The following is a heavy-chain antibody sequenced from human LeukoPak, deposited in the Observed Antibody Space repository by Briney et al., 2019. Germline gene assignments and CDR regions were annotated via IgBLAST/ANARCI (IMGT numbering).Heavy chain of an antibody. CDR3: ARDPSMVRGENTPYFDY. D-gene: IGHD3-10*01. CDR2: IIPIFGTA. J-gene: IGHJ4*02. V-gene: IGHV1-69*13. Sequence: GASVKVSCKASGGTFSTYAISWVRQAPGQGLEWVGGIIPIFGTADSAQKFQGRVTITADESTSTAYMELSSLRSEDTAVYYCARDPSMVRGENTPYFDYWGQGTLVTVSS. CDR1: GGTFSTYA.